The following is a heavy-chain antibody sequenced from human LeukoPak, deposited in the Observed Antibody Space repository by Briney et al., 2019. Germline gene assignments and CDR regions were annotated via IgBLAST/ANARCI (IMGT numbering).Heavy chain of an antibody. D-gene: IGHD2-2*01. CDR3: ATVPIVVVPAASSPVSAYYYYYMDV. CDR1: GFTFSSYS. J-gene: IGHJ6*03. Sequence: GGSLRLSCAASGFTFSSYSMNWVRQAPGKGLEWVSYISSSSSTIYYADSVKGRFTISRDNAKNSLYLQMNSLRAEDTAVYYCATVPIVVVPAASSPVSAYYYYYMDVWGKGTTVTVSS. V-gene: IGHV3-48*01. CDR2: ISSSSSTI.